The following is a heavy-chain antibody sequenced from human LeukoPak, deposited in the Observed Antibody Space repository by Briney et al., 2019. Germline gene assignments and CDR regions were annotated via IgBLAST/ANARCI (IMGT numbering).Heavy chain of an antibody. CDR2: IRGDNGNT. D-gene: IGHD3-9*01. V-gene: IGHV1-18*01. CDR1: GYTFTSYG. Sequence: ASVKVSCKASGYTFTSYGISWVRQAPGQGLEWVGWIRGDNGNTNYAQKFQGRVTMTTETSTSTAYMELGSLGSDGTAVYYCARVDLLTGYYFFDYWGQGTLVTVSS. J-gene: IGHJ4*02. CDR3: ARVDLLTGYYFFDY.